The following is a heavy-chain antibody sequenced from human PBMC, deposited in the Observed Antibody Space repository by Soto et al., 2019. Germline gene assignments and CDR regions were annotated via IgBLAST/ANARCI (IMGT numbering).Heavy chain of an antibody. CDR2: VSWSGST. D-gene: IGHD1-26*01. CDR1: GASVDTYGSY. V-gene: IGHV4-61*08. J-gene: IGHJ4*02. Sequence: QVQLQESGPGLVKPSETLSLTCTVSGASVDTYGSYWSWILQAPGQGLEWIGYVSWSGSTAFNHALRGRVAILIDTSKNQLSLRLTSVAAAGTSFYYCARGRADSGSYGDYWGQGTLVTVSS. CDR3: ARGRADSGSYGDY.